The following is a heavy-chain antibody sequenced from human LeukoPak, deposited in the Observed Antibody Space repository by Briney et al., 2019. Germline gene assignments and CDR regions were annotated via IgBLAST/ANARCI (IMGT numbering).Heavy chain of an antibody. CDR3: RSYSSGWSDY. V-gene: IGHV3-49*05. CDR1: GFIFDDYN. J-gene: IGHJ4*02. Sequence: KTGGSLRLSCTASGFIFDDYNMSGLRKAPGKGLEGVGLLRSKAYGGTTEYAASVKGRFTISRDDSKSVAYLQMNTLKTEDTAVYYCRSYSSGWSDYWGQGTLVTVSS. D-gene: IGHD6-19*01. CDR2: LRSKAYGGTT.